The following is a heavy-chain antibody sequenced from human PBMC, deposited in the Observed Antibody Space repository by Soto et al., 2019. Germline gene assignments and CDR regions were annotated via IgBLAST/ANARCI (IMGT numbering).Heavy chain of an antibody. CDR3: ARTILPNPFLHFDY. J-gene: IGHJ4*02. V-gene: IGHV1-3*01. CDR1: GYTFTNYA. D-gene: IGHD2-8*01. Sequence: GASVKVSCKASGYTFTNYAMHWVRQAPGQRLEWMGWINAGNGNTKYSQKFQDRVTITRDTSASTAYMELSSLTSEDTAVYYCARTILPNPFLHFDYWGQGTLVTVSS. CDR2: INAGNGNT.